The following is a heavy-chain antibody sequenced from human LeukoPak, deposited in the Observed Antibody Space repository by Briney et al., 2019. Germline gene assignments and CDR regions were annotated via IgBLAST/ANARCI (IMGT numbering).Heavy chain of an antibody. CDR2: INPSGGGT. Sequence: ASVKVSCKASGGTFSSYAISWVRQAPGQGLEWMGVINPSGGGTTYAQKFQGRVTMTRDTSTSTVYMELSSLRSEDTAIYYCARVANQALDYWGQGTLVTVSS. V-gene: IGHV1-46*01. J-gene: IGHJ4*02. CDR3: ARVANQALDY. CDR1: GGTFSSYA. D-gene: IGHD1-14*01.